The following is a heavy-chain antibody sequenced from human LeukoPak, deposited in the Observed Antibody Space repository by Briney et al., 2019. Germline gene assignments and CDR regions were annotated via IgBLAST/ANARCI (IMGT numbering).Heavy chain of an antibody. D-gene: IGHD2-15*01. Sequence: GGSLRLSCAASGFTFSSYSMNWVRQAPGKGLEWGSSISSSSSYIYYADSVKGRFTISRDNAKNSLYLQMNSLRSEDTAVYYCARDATIVEVVDDDDFAIWGQGTMVTASS. V-gene: IGHV3-21*01. J-gene: IGHJ3*02. CDR2: ISSSSSYI. CDR3: ARDATIVEVVDDDDFAI. CDR1: GFTFSSYS.